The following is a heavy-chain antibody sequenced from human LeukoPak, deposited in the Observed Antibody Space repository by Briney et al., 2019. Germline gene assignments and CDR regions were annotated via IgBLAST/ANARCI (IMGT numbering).Heavy chain of an antibody. J-gene: IGHJ6*03. CDR2: IHSDGTTI. V-gene: IGHV3-74*01. D-gene: IGHD3-10*01. Sequence: GRSLRLSCAASGFTFSNYWMHWVRQVPGKGLVWVSLIHSDGTTIIYADSVKGRFTTSRDNTKKTLYLQMDSLRVDDMAVYFCARGGGSAASGSQVRVDYMDVWGKGTTVTVSS. CDR3: ARGGGSAASGSQVRVDYMDV. CDR1: GFTFSNYW.